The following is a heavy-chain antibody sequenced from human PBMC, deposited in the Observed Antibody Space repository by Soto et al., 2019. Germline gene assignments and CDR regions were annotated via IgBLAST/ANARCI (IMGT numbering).Heavy chain of an antibody. V-gene: IGHV3-21*02. Sequence: EVQLVESGGGLVKPGGSLRLSCAASGFTFSTYSMNWVRQAPGKGLEWVSSISTGSRYISYADSVRGRFTISIDNAKNSLYLQMNILRAEDTAVYYCACGIMVRGLFPFDYWGQGTLVTVSS. CDR2: ISTGSRYI. CDR1: GFTFSTYS. D-gene: IGHD3-10*01. J-gene: IGHJ4*02. CDR3: ACGIMVRGLFPFDY.